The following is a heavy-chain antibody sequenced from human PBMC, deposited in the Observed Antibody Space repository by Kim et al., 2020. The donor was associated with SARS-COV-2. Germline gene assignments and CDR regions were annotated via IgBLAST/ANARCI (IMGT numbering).Heavy chain of an antibody. J-gene: IGHJ4*02. Sequence: SETLSLTCTVSGGSISSYYLSWIRQPPGKGLEWIGYIYYSGSTNYNPSLKRRVTISVDTSQNQFSLKLSSVTAADTAVYYCARGREGSGGMWYFDYWGQGTLVTVSS. V-gene: IGHV4-59*13. CDR3: ARGREGSGGMWYFDY. D-gene: IGHD1-1*01. CDR2: IYYSGST. CDR1: GGSISSYY.